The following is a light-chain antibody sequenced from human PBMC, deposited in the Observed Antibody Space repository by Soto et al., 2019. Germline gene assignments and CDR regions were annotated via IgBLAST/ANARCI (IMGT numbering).Light chain of an antibody. CDR1: SSDVGSYNL. V-gene: IGLV2-23*02. J-gene: IGLJ1*01. CDR2: EVS. CDR3: CSYAGSSTSYV. Sequence: QSVLTQPASVSGSPGQSITLSRPGTSSDVGSYNLVSWYQQHPGKAPKLMIYEVSKRPSGVSNRFSGSKSGNTASLTISGLQAEDEADYYCCSYAGSSTSYVFGTGTKVTVL.